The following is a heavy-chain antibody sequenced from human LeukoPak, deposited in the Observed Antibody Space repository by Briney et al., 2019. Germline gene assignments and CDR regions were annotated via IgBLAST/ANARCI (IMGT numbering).Heavy chain of an antibody. CDR3: ARGDPDISFGVAGEAFDI. Sequence: PGGSLRLSCAASGFTFSSYGMHWVRQAPGKGLEWVSSISSSSSYIYYADSMKGRFTISRDNAKKSLYLQMNSLRAEDTAVYYCARGDPDISFGVAGEAFDIWGQGTMVTVSS. V-gene: IGHV3-21*01. CDR1: GFTFSSYG. CDR2: ISSSSSYI. J-gene: IGHJ3*02. D-gene: IGHD3-3*01.